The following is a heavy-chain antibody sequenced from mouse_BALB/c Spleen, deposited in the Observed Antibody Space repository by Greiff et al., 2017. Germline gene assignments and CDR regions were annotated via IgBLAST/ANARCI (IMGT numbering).Heavy chain of an antibody. CDR1: GFTFSSYA. V-gene: IGHV5-6-5*01. Sequence: DVQLQESGGGLVKPGGSLKLSCAASGFTFSSYAMSWVRQTPEKRLEWVASISSGGSTYYPDSVKGRFTISRDNARNILYLQMSSLRSEDTAMYYCARLDDGYYYFDYWGQGTTLTVSS. CDR3: ARLDDGYYYFDY. CDR2: ISSGGST. J-gene: IGHJ2*01. D-gene: IGHD2-3*01.